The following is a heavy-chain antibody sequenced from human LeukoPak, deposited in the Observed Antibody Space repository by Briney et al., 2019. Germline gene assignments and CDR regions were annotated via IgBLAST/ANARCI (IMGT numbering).Heavy chain of an antibody. CDR2: IIPIFGTA. D-gene: IGHD4-17*01. J-gene: IGHJ4*02. Sequence: SVKVSCKASGGTFSSYAISWVRQAPGQGLEWMGGIIPIFGTANYAQKFQGRVTMTRDTSISTAYMELSRLRSDDTAVYYCARDLTVTTRYDYWGQGTLVTVSS. CDR1: GGTFSSYA. CDR3: ARDLTVTTRYDY. V-gene: IGHV1-69*05.